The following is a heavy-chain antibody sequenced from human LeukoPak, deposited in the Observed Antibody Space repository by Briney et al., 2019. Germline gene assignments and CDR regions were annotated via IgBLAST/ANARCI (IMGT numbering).Heavy chain of an antibody. CDR1: GVTFRNLW. Sequence: GGSLRLSCVASGVTFRNLWMSWVRQAPGKGLEWLGFIRSKVDGGTTDYAAPVKGRFTFARDNSKNTLYLQMNSLKSEDTGVYYCATDTARTGGRWFDPWGQGTLVTVSS. CDR2: IRSKVDGGTT. J-gene: IGHJ5*02. CDR3: ATDTARTGGRWFDP. D-gene: IGHD3/OR15-3a*01. V-gene: IGHV3-15*01.